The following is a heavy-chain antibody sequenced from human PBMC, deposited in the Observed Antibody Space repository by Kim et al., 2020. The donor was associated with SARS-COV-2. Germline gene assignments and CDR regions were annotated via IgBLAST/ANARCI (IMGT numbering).Heavy chain of an antibody. CDR3: AKVRPPPRITIFGVVIIPDY. D-gene: IGHD3-3*01. J-gene: IGHJ4*02. Sequence: GGSLRLSCAASGFTFSSYAMSWVRQAPGKGLEWVSAISGSGGSTYYADSVKGRFTISRDNSKNTLYLQMNSLRAEDTAVYYCAKVRPPPRITIFGVVIIPDYWGQGTLVTVSS. CDR1: GFTFSSYA. CDR2: ISGSGGST. V-gene: IGHV3-23*01.